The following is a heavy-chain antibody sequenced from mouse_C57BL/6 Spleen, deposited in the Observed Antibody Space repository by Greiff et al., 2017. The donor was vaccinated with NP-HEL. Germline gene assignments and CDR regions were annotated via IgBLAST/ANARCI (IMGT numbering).Heavy chain of an antibody. CDR1: GFTFSSYA. CDR2: ISDGGSYT. CDR3: AREKLRYYFDY. Sequence: EVKLVESGGGLVKPGGSLKLSCAASGFTFSSYAMSWVRQTPEKRLEWVATISDGGSYTYYPDNVKGRFTISRDNAKNNLYLQMSHLKSEDTAMYYCAREKLRYYFDYWGQGTTRTVSS. V-gene: IGHV5-4*01. J-gene: IGHJ2*01. D-gene: IGHD1-1*01.